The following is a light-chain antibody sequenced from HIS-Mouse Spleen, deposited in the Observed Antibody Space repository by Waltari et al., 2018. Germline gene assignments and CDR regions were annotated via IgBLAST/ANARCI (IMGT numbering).Light chain of an antibody. J-gene: IGLJ2*01. CDR2: DDS. CDR3: QVWDSSSDHPEVV. CDR1: NIGSKS. V-gene: IGLV3-21*02. Sequence: SYVLTQPPSVSVAPGQPARITCGGNNIGSKSVNWYQQKPGQAPVLVVYDDSDRPSGSPEGFSGSNSGNTATLTISVVEAGDEADYYCQVWDSSSDHPEVVFGGGTKLTVL.